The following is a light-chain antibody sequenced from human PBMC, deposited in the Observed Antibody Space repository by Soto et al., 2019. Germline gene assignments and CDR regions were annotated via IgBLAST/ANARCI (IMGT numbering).Light chain of an antibody. Sequence: EIVLTQYPGTLSLSPGERATLSCRASQSVSNSFLAWYQQKPGQAPRLLIFGASSRATGIPDRFSGSGSGTDFTLTISRLEPEDFAVYYCHQYGRSPSTFGQGTRVEIK. CDR2: GAS. V-gene: IGKV3-20*01. CDR1: QSVSNSF. CDR3: HQYGRSPST. J-gene: IGKJ1*01.